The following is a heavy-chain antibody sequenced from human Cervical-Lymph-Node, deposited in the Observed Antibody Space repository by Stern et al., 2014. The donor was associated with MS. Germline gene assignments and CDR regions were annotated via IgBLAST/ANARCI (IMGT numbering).Heavy chain of an antibody. V-gene: IGHV3-21*01. D-gene: IGHD3-16*01. Sequence: EVQLVESGGGLVKPGGPLRLPWEALGFTFSDYSRNWVRQVPGKGLEWFPSISSNSTYIFYADTLKGRFTISRDNAQNSLFLQMHSLRAEDTAVYYCVRRGGIKYFDYWGQGTLVTVSS. CDR2: ISSNSTYI. J-gene: IGHJ4*02. CDR3: VRRGGIKYFDY. CDR1: GFTFSDYS.